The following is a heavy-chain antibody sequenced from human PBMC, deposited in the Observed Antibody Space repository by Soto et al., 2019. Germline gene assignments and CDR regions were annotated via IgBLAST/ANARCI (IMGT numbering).Heavy chain of an antibody. V-gene: IGHV6-1*01. Sequence: SQTLSLPCGISGDSVSSNSATWNWIRQSPSRGLVWLGRTYYRSQWHNEYEESVKSRITINPDTSKNQFSLQLNSMSPEDTAVYYCARERGFLSEALDIWGRGTMVTVSS. D-gene: IGHD3-10*01. CDR1: GDSVSSNSAT. CDR3: ARERGFLSEALDI. J-gene: IGHJ3*02. CDR2: TYYRSQWHN.